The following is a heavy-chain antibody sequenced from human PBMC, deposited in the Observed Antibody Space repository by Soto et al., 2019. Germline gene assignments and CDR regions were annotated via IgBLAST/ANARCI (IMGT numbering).Heavy chain of an antibody. Sequence: GGSLRLSCAASGFAFSTYAMTWVRQAPGKGLEWVSVISGSGGSSYYAASVKGRFTISRDNSKNTLYLQMNGLRAEDTALYYCAKVTKRAAAGRYEYYKYGMDVWGQGTTVTVSS. CDR1: GFAFSTYA. J-gene: IGHJ6*02. CDR3: AKVTKRAAAGRYEYYKYGMDV. D-gene: IGHD6-13*01. CDR2: ISGSGGSS. V-gene: IGHV3-23*01.